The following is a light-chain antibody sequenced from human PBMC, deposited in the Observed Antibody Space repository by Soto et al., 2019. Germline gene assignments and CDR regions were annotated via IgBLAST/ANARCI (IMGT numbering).Light chain of an antibody. Sequence: EIVMTQSPATLSVSPGERATLSCRASQSVSSNLAWYQQKPGQAPRLLIYGASIRATGIPARFSGSESGTEFTLTISSLQSEDFAVYYCQQYNNWPRTFGQGTRLEIK. J-gene: IGKJ5*01. CDR3: QQYNNWPRT. CDR2: GAS. V-gene: IGKV3D-15*01. CDR1: QSVSSN.